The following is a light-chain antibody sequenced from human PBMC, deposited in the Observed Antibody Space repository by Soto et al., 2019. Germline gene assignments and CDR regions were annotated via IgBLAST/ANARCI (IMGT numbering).Light chain of an antibody. CDR3: AAWDDSLIASYV. V-gene: IGLV1-47*01. CDR1: SSNIGNNY. Sequence: QSVLTQPPSASGTPGQRVTISCSGSSSNIGNNYVFWYQKFPGTAPKLLIYRNNQRPSGVPDRFSGSKSGTSASLAISGLGSEDEADYYCAAWDDSLIASYVFGTGTKVTVL. J-gene: IGLJ1*01. CDR2: RNN.